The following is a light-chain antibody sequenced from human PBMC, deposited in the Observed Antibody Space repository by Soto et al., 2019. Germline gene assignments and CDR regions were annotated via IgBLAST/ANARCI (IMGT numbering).Light chain of an antibody. CDR2: AAS. V-gene: IGKV1-39*01. J-gene: IGKJ1*01. Sequence: DIQMTQSPSSLSASVGDRVTITCRTSQDIRSALAWYQQKPGKAPKLLIYAASSLQSGVPSRFSGSGSGTDFSLTISSLQTEDFATYYCQQSYNTPRTFGQGTKVDIK. CDR3: QQSYNTPRT. CDR1: QDIRSA.